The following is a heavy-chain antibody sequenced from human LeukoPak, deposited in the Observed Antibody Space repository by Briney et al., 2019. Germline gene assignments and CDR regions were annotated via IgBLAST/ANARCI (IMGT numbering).Heavy chain of an antibody. Sequence: GGSLRLSCTASGFTFGDYAMSWFRQAPGKGLEWVGFIRSKAYGGTTEYAASVKGRFTISRDDSKSIAYLQMNSLKTEDTAVYYCTRVSSHIAVARPNYFDYWGQGTLVTVSS. V-gene: IGHV3-49*03. CDR3: TRVSSHIAVARPNYFDY. J-gene: IGHJ4*02. CDR2: IRSKAYGGTT. D-gene: IGHD6-19*01. CDR1: GFTFGDYA.